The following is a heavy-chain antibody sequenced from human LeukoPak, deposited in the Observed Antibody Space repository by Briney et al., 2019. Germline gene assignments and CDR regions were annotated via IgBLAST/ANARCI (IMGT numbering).Heavy chain of an antibody. D-gene: IGHD6-13*01. CDR2: IYYSGST. CDR1: GGSISSGGYS. CDR3: ARSSSSWYSPIDY. J-gene: IGHJ4*02. V-gene: IGHV4-31*03. Sequence: SETLSLTCTVSGGSISSGGYSWSWIRQHPGQGLEWIGYIYYSGSTYYNPSLKSRVTISVDTSKNQFSLKLSSVTAADTAVYYCARSSSSWYSPIDYWGQGTLVTVSS.